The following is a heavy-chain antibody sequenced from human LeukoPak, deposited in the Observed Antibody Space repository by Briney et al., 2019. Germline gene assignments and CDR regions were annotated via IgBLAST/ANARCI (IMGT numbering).Heavy chain of an antibody. D-gene: IGHD5-18*01. CDR2: LYLDDDK. CDR3: AHRPRDTAMASFDY. J-gene: IGHJ4*02. Sequence: SGPTLVNPTKTLTLTCTFSELSLSPSAVGVGCIRQPPGKALEWLALLYLDDDKRYSPHLKSRLTITKVTSKNQVVLTMTNMDPVDTATYYCAHRPRDTAMASFDYWRQETLVTVSS. V-gene: IGHV2-5*02. CDR1: ELSLSPSAVG.